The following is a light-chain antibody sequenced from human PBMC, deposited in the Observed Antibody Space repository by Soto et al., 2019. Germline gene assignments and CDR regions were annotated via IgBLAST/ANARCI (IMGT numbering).Light chain of an antibody. CDR2: DVS. CDR3: SSYTSSSTLRV. CDR1: SSDVGGYNY. Sequence: QSALTQPASVSGSPGQSITISCTGTSSDVGGYNYVSWYQQHPGKAPKHMIYDVSNRSSGVSNHFSGSKSGNTASLTISGLQAEDEADYLCSSYTSSSTLRVFCGGTQLTVL. V-gene: IGLV2-14*01. J-gene: IGLJ2*01.